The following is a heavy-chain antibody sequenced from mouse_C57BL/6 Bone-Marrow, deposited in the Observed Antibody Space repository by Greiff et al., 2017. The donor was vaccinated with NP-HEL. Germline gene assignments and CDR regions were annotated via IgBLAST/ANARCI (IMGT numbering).Heavy chain of an antibody. CDR1: GYTFTDYN. J-gene: IGHJ2*01. Sequence: EVKLMESGPELVKPGASVKMSCKASGYTFTDYNMHWVKQSHGKSLEWIGYINPNNGGTSYNQKFKGKATLTVNKSSSTAYMELRSLTSEDSAVYYCARDPSITTVVATSDYWGQGTTLTVSS. V-gene: IGHV1-22*01. CDR2: INPNNGGT. D-gene: IGHD1-1*01. CDR3: ARDPSITTVVATSDY.